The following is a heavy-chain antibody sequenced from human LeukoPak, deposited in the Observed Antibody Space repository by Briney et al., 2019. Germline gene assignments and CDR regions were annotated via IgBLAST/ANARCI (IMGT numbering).Heavy chain of an antibody. CDR2: ISSSSSTI. J-gene: IGHJ4*02. D-gene: IGHD5-18*01. V-gene: IGHV3-48*01. CDR3: ARGAGYSYGYD. Sequence: GSLRLSCAASGFTFSSYSMNWVRQAPGKGLEWVSYISSSSSTIYYADSVKGRFTISRDNAKNSLYLQMNSLRAEDTAVYYCARGAGYSYGYDWGQGTLVTVSS. CDR1: GFTFSSYS.